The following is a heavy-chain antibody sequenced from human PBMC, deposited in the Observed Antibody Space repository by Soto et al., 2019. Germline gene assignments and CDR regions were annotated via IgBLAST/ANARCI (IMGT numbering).Heavy chain of an antibody. D-gene: IGHD1-1*01. J-gene: IGHJ4*02. CDR3: ARGGTWQY. CDR2: IYHSGST. Sequence: PSETLSLTCDVSGYSISSGYFWGWIRQPPGKGLEWIGSIYHSGSTKYNPSLKSRVNMSVDTSKNQFSLKLSSATAADTAVYYCARGGTWQYWGQGTQVTVSS. V-gene: IGHV4-38-2*01. CDR1: GYSISSGYF.